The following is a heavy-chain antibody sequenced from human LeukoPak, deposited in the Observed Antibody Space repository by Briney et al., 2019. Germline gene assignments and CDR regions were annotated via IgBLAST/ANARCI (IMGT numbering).Heavy chain of an antibody. CDR1: GFTFSSYG. J-gene: IGHJ4*02. D-gene: IGHD6-13*01. Sequence: PGGSLRLSCAASGFTFSSYGMHWVRQAPGKGLDWVALIRFDGSDEYYADSVKGRFTISRDNSKNTLYLQMNSLRAEDTAVYYCARGPTDLEQQLVLYYFDYWGQGTLVTVSS. CDR2: IRFDGSDE. V-gene: IGHV3-30*02. CDR3: ARGPTDLEQQLVLYYFDY.